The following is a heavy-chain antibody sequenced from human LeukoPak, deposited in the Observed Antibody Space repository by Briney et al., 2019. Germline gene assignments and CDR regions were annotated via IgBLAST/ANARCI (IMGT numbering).Heavy chain of an antibody. J-gene: IGHJ3*02. CDR2: IIPIFGTA. Sequence: SVKVSCTASGGTFTSYAISWVRQAPGQGLEWMGGIIPIFGTANYAQKFQGRVTITTDESTSTAYMELSSLRSEDTAVYYCARPIPAASSTYDAFDIWGQGTMVTVSS. CDR3: ARPIPAASSTYDAFDI. CDR1: GGTFTSYA. D-gene: IGHD2-2*01. V-gene: IGHV1-69*05.